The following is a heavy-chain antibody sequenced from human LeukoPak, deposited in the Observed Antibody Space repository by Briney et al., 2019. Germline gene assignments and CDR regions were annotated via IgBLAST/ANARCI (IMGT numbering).Heavy chain of an antibody. J-gene: IGHJ4*02. CDR2: IYYSGST. D-gene: IGHD3-10*01. CDR1: GGSISSYY. Sequence: SETLSLTCTVSGGSISSYYWSWIRQPPGKGLEWIGYIYYSGSTNYNPSLKSRVTISVDTSKNQFSLKLSSVTAADTAVYYCARGGTMVRGVIWGQGTLVTVSS. V-gene: IGHV4-59*01. CDR3: ARGGTMVRGVI.